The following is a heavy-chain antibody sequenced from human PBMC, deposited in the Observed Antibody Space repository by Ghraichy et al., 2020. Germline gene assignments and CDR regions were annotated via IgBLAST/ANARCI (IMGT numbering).Heavy chain of an antibody. CDR2: VDSSSRK. J-gene: IGHJ4*02. Sequence: GRSLRLSCAASGFIFTNYAMSWVRQAPGKGLEGVSLVDSSSRKFYADSVKGRFTISRDNSKNMVDLQMNSLRVDDTVVYYFAKWLRSGYYVVDYWGQGSLVSVSS. CDR1: GFIFTNYA. CDR3: AKWLRSGYYVVDY. D-gene: IGHD3-3*01. V-gene: IGHV3-23*05.